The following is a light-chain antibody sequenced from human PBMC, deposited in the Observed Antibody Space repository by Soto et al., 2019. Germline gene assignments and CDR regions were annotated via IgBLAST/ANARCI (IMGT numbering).Light chain of an antibody. J-gene: IGKJ3*01. V-gene: IGKV3-20*01. CDR3: QQYGASPFT. Sequence: EIVLTQSPGTLSLSPGESATLSCKASESVYINSFAWYYQKPGQPPRLLIYGASTRATGIPDRFSGSVSGTDFVLSINRLEVEDSGMYYCQQYGASPFTFGPGTRVDIK. CDR1: ESVYINS. CDR2: GAS.